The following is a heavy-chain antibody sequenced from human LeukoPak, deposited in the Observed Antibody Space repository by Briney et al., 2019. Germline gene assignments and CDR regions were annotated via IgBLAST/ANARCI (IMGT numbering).Heavy chain of an antibody. Sequence: PGGSLRLSCAASGFTFSDYYMGWIRQAPGKGLEWVSYISSSSSYTNYADSVKGRFTISRDNAKNSLYLQMNSLRAEDTAVYYCARDLVTRTITMVRGVIIGFDPWGQGTLVTVSS. J-gene: IGHJ5*02. D-gene: IGHD3-10*01. V-gene: IGHV3-11*05. CDR1: GFTFSDYY. CDR3: ARDLVTRTITMVRGVIIGFDP. CDR2: ISSSSSYT.